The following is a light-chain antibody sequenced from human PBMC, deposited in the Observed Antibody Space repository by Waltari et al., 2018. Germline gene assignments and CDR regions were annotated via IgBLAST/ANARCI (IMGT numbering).Light chain of an antibody. CDR2: VAS. CDR3: QQRNTWPPYT. CDR1: QSISNY. V-gene: IGKV1-39*01. J-gene: IGKJ2*01. Sequence: DIQMTQSPSSLPASVGDRVTITCRSSQSISNYLNWYQHKPGEAPKLLVYVASNLQRGVPSRFSGSGSETDFTLTISSVESEDIAIYYCQQRNTWPPYTFGQGTKLELK.